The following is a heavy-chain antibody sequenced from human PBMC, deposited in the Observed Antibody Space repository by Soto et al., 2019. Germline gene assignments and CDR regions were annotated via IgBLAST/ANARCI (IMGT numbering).Heavy chain of an antibody. J-gene: IGHJ6*02. CDR1: GGTFSSYA. Sequence: ASVKVSCKASGGTFSSYAISWVRQAPGQGLEWMGRIIPILGIANYAQKFQGRVTITADKSTSTAYMELSSLRSEDTAVYYCAREGGDSGSYPYYYYYGMDVWGQGTTVTVSS. D-gene: IGHD1-26*01. CDR2: IIPILGIA. V-gene: IGHV1-69*04. CDR3: AREGGDSGSYPYYYYYGMDV.